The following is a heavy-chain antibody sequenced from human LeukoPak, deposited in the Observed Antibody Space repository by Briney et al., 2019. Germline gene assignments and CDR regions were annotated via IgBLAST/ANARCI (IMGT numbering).Heavy chain of an antibody. J-gene: IGHJ4*02. CDR3: ARASGYDFRFDY. V-gene: IGHV4-59*11. CDR1: GGSISGHY. CDR2: LYYSGST. Sequence: SETLSLTCTVSGGSISGHYWSWIRQPPGKGQEWIGYLYYSGSTNYNPSLKSRVTISVDPSKNQVSLKLSSVTAADTAVYYCARASGYDFRFDYWGQGTLVTVSS. D-gene: IGHD5-12*01.